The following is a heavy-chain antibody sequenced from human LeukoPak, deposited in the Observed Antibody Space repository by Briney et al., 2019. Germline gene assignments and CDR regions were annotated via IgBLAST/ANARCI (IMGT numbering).Heavy chain of an antibody. CDR1: GFTVNTNY. D-gene: IGHD6-25*01. J-gene: IGHJ3*02. Sequence: GGSLRLSCAASGFTVNTNYMSWVRQAPGKGLEWVSVIYSGGSTYYADSVKGRFTISRDNSKNTLYLQMNSLRAEDTAVYYCARVVGYSSGWGHAFDIWGQGTMVTVSS. CDR2: IYSGGST. V-gene: IGHV3-66*01. CDR3: ARVVGYSSGWGHAFDI.